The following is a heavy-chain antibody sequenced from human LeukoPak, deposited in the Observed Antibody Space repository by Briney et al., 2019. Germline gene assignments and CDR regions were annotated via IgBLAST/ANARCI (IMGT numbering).Heavy chain of an antibody. CDR2: IYYSGST. CDR3: ARQVDLRRVGRNYYYMDV. J-gene: IGHJ6*03. V-gene: IGHV4-59*08. CDR1: GGSISSYY. D-gene: IGHD2-2*01. Sequence: PSETLSLTCTVSGGSISSYYWSWIRQPPGKGLEWIGYIYYSGSTNCNPSLKSRVTISVDTSKNQFSLKLSSVTAADTAVYYCARQVDLRRVGRNYYYMDVWGKGTTVTVSS.